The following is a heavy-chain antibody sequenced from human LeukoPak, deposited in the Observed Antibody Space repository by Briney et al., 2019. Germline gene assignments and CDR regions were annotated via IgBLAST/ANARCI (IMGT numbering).Heavy chain of an antibody. CDR1: GYTFTGYY. CDR2: INPNSGGT. Sequence: ASVKVSCKASGYTFTGYYMHWVRQAPGQGLEWVGWINPNSGGTNYAQKFQGRVSMTRDTSISTAYMELSRLRSDDTAVYYCARELDGRNWFDPWGQGSLATVSS. D-gene: IGHD5-24*01. J-gene: IGHJ5*02. V-gene: IGHV1-2*02. CDR3: ARELDGRNWFDP.